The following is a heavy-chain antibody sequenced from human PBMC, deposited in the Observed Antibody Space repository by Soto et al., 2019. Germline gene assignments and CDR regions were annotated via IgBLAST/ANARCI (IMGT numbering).Heavy chain of an antibody. D-gene: IGHD6-6*01. CDR1: GFTFSSYA. J-gene: IGHJ5*02. V-gene: IGHV3-30-3*01. CDR3: ARDANGWMAARPRAGWFDP. Sequence: GGSLRLSCAASGFTFSSYAMHWVRQAPGKGLEWVAVISYDGSNKYYADSVKGRFTISRDNSKNTLYLQMNSLRAEDTAVYYCARDANGWMAARPRAGWFDPWGQGTLVTVSS. CDR2: ISYDGSNK.